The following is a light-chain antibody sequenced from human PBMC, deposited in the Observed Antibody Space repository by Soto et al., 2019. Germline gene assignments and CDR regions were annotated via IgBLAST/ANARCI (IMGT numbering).Light chain of an antibody. V-gene: IGLV1-47*02. Sequence: QPVLTQPPSTSGTPGQRVSISCSGSSSNIGSNCVFWDQQLPGTAPKLLIYSTYQRPSGVPDRFSGSKSGTSASLAISGLRSEYEADYYCTAWDDSLRVVLFGGGTKLTVL. CDR1: SSNIGSNC. J-gene: IGLJ2*01. CDR2: STY. CDR3: TAWDDSLRVVL.